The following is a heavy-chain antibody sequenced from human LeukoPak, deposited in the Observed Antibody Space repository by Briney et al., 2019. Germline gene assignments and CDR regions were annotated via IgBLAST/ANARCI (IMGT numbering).Heavy chain of an antibody. V-gene: IGHV3-23*01. D-gene: IGHD6-13*01. CDR2: ISGSGGST. J-gene: IGHJ4*02. CDR3: ARGRIAAAALLGY. Sequence: PGGSLRLSCAASGFTFSSYAMSWVRQAPGKGLEWVSAISGSGGSTYYADSVKGRFTISRDNSKNTLYLQMNSLRVEDTAVYYCARGRIAAAALLGYWGQGTLVTVSS. CDR1: GFTFSSYA.